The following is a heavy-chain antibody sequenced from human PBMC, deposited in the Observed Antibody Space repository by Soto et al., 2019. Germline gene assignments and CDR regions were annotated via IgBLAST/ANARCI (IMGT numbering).Heavy chain of an antibody. CDR1: GYTFTSYY. V-gene: IGHV1-46*01. J-gene: IGHJ5*02. CDR2: INPSGGST. CDR3: ARDPKGYCTNGVCYTKWFDP. Sequence: QVQLVQSGAEVKKPGASVKVSCKASGYTFTSYYMHWVRQAPGQGLEWMGIINPSGGSTSYAQKFQGRVTMTRDTSTSTVYMELSSLRSEDTAVYYCARDPKGYCTNGVCYTKWFDPWGQGTLVTVSS. D-gene: IGHD2-8*01.